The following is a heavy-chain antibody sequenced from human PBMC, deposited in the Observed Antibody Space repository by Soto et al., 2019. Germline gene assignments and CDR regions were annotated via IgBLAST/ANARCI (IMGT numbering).Heavy chain of an antibody. J-gene: IGHJ6*02. Sequence: VASVKVSFKASGGTFSSYGISWVRQAPGQGLEWMGGIIPMFTTTNYAQKFQGRVTISADESTSAVYMELSSLRSEDTAVYYCARDRYCFGTACYTGGRFYNYAMDVWGQGTTVTVSS. CDR3: ARDRYCFGTACYTGGRFYNYAMDV. V-gene: IGHV1-69*13. CDR1: GGTFSSYG. CDR2: IIPMFTTT. D-gene: IGHD2-2*02.